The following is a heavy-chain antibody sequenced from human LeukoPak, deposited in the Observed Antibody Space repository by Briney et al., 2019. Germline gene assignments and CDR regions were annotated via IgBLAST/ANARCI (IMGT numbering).Heavy chain of an antibody. CDR3: AKDFGFWSGYNKGPLDY. D-gene: IGHD3-3*01. Sequence: SGGSLRLSCAASGFNFDDYAMYWVRQAPGKGLEWVSGISWNSGNIGYANSVKGRFTISRDNAMNSLYLQMNSLRAEDTALYYCAKDFGFWSGYNKGPLDYWGQGTLVTVSS. CDR2: ISWNSGNI. V-gene: IGHV3-9*01. CDR1: GFNFDDYA. J-gene: IGHJ4*02.